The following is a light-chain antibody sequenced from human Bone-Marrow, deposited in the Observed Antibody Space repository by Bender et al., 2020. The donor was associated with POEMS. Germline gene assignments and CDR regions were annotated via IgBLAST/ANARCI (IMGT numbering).Light chain of an antibody. CDR3: QSYDNSLGGWV. J-gene: IGLJ3*02. Sequence: QSVLTQPPSVSGAPGQRVTISCTGSSSNTGSGYDINWYQQHPGKAPKVIIYEVSNRPSGVPDRFSGSKSGTSASLAITGLQAEDEGDYYCQSYDNSLGGWVFGGGTKLTVL. CDR2: EVS. V-gene: IGLV1-40*01. CDR1: SSNTGSGYD.